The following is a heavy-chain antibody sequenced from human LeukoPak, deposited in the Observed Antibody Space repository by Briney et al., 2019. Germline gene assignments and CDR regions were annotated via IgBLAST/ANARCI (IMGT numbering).Heavy chain of an antibody. Sequence: ASVKVSCKASGYTFTSYDINWVRQATGQGLEWMGWMNPNSGNTGYAQKFQGRVTMTRNTSISTAYMELSSLRSEDTAVYYCARVKDYGSGSYYVHYYYGMDVWGQGTTVTVSS. V-gene: IGHV1-8*01. CDR3: ARVKDYGSGSYYVHYYYGMDV. CDR2: MNPNSGNT. D-gene: IGHD3-10*01. J-gene: IGHJ6*02. CDR1: GYTFTSYD.